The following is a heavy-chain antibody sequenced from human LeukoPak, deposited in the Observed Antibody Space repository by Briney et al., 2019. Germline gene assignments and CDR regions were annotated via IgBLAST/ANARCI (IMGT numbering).Heavy chain of an antibody. CDR1: GGSFSGYY. CDR2: INHSGST. J-gene: IGHJ2*01. D-gene: IGHD4-17*01. Sequence: SETLSLTCAVYGGSFSGYYWSWIRQPPGEGLEWIGEINHSGSTNYNPSLKSRVTISVDTSKNQFSLKLSSVTAADTAVYYCARGSLDYGDYWYFDLWGRGTLVTVSS. V-gene: IGHV4-34*01. CDR3: ARGSLDYGDYWYFDL.